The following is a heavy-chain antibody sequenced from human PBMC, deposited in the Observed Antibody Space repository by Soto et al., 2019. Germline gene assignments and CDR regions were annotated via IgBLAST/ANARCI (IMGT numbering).Heavy chain of an antibody. Sequence: GGSLRLSCAASGFPFSSTDMTWVRQAPGKGLEWVSTIGGSGATTYYADSVKGQFTISRDNSINTVYLRMNSLRADDTALYFCAKNSGWFNTWGQGALFTVSS. D-gene: IGHD3-10*01. V-gene: IGHV3-23*01. CDR1: GFPFSSTD. CDR3: AKNSGWFNT. CDR2: IGGSGATT. J-gene: IGHJ5*02.